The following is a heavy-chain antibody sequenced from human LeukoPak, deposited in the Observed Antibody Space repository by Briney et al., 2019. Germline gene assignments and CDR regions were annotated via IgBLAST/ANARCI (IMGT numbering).Heavy chain of an antibody. J-gene: IGHJ3*02. CDR1: GFTFSNYG. CDR2: ILFDGIRK. D-gene: IGHD3-22*01. V-gene: IGHV3-33*01. Sequence: PGECLRLSCVASGFTFSNYGMHWVRQVPGKGLEWVAAILFDGIRKYYADSVKGRLTISRDNSKNTLYLQMNTLRGEDTAVYYCARDLEDSSPFGAFDMWGQGTMVTVSS. CDR3: ARDLEDSSPFGAFDM.